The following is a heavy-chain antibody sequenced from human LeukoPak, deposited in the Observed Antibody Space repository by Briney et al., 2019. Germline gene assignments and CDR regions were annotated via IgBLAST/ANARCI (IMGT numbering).Heavy chain of an antibody. V-gene: IGHV3-30-3*01. Sequence: GRSLRLSCAASGFTFSSYAMHWVRQAPGKGLEWVAVISYDGSNKYYADSVKGRFIISRDNSKNTLYLQMNSLRAEDTAVYYCARDQALYYYYYDMDVWGQGTTVTVSS. CDR3: ARDQALYYYYYDMDV. J-gene: IGHJ6*02. CDR1: GFTFSSYA. CDR2: ISYDGSNK.